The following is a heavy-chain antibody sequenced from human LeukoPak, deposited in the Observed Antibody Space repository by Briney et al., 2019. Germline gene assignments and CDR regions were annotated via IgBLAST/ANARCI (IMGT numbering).Heavy chain of an antibody. Sequence: AGGSLRLSCAASGFVFSSYGMHWVRQAPGKGLEWVAFIRFDGSNEYYADSVKGRFTISRDNSKSTLYLQTTSLRVEHTALYYCVKQVYGETGYFDSWGRGTLVTVSS. D-gene: IGHD5/OR15-5a*01. V-gene: IGHV3-30*02. CDR2: IRFDGSNE. J-gene: IGHJ4*02. CDR3: VKQVYGETGYFDS. CDR1: GFVFSSYG.